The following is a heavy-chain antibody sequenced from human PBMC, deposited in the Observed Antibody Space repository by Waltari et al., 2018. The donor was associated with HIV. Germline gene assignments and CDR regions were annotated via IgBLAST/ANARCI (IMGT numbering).Heavy chain of an antibody. CDR1: GLTTSDPS. V-gene: IGHV3-72*01. J-gene: IGHJ4*02. CDR3: GRGAAGSVSDY. CDR2: SRSNANGYTT. Sequence: EVQLVESGGGLVQHGGSLRLSCADSGLTTSDPSMDWVRQAPGKGLEWVGRSRSNANGYTTEYAASVEGRFSISRDEASNSAYLQMNSLKTEDTAVYFCGRGAAGSVSDYWGPGTLVTVSS. D-gene: IGHD2-15*01.